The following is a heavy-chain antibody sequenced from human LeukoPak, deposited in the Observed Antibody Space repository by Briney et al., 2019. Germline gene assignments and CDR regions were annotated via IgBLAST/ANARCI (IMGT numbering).Heavy chain of an antibody. D-gene: IGHD2-15*01. CDR1: GFTFSSYA. J-gene: IGHJ1*01. V-gene: IGHV3-30-3*01. CDR3: ARESELSGGNQH. CDR2: ISYDGSNK. Sequence: GRSLRLSRADSGFTFSSYAMHCVREAPGNGLEGVAVISYDGSNKYYADSVKGRFTISRDNSKNTLYLQMNSLRAEDTAVYYCARESELSGGNQHWGQGTLVTVSS.